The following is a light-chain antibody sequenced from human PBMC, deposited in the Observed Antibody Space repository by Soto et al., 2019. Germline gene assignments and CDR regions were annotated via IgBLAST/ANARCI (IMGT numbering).Light chain of an antibody. Sequence: ETPMTQSASTMSASWVDSVIISCRASHLISSWLAWYQQKPGKAPKLLIYKASRLERGVPSRFSGSESGTEFTLTITSLQADDFATYYCQQYDKYWTFGQGTKVDIK. J-gene: IGKJ1*01. CDR1: HLISSW. V-gene: IGKV1-5*03. CDR3: QQYDKYWT. CDR2: KAS.